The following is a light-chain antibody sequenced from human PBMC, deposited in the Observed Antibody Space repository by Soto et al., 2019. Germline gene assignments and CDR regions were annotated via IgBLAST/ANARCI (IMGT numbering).Light chain of an antibody. Sequence: EIVLTQSPSTLSLYPGERATLSCRASQSVSSYLAWYQQKPGQAPRLLIYDASNRATGIPARFSGSGSGTDFTLTISSLEPEDFAVYYCQQRSNWPPGEFTFGPGTKVDIK. CDR1: QSVSSY. V-gene: IGKV3-11*01. CDR3: QQRSNWPPGEFT. J-gene: IGKJ3*01. CDR2: DAS.